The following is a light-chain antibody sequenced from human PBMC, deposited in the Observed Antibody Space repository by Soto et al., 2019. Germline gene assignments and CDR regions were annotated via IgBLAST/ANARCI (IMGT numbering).Light chain of an antibody. J-gene: IGLJ1*01. CDR2: EVS. CDR1: SSDVGSYNL. V-gene: IGLV2-23*02. Sequence: QSALTQPASVSGSPGQSITISCTGTSSDVGSYNLVSWYQHHPGKAPKLMIYEVSERPSGVSNRFSGSKSGNTASLTISGLQAEDEADYYCCSYAGRTTPYVFGTGTKVT. CDR3: CSYAGRTTPYV.